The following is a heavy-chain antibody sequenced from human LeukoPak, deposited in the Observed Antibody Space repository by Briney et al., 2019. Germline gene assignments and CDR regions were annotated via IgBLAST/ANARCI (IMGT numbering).Heavy chain of an antibody. D-gene: IGHD6-19*01. V-gene: IGHV1-8*01. CDR2: MNSKSGNT. J-gene: IGHJ4*02. CDR3: ARGRVNSGWYVDY. Sequence: ASVKVSCKASGYTFINNDINWVRQASGQGLEWMGWMNSKSGNTGYAQKFQGRVTMTRNISISTAYMELTSLRSEDTAVYYCARGRVNSGWYVDYWGQGTLVAVSS. CDR1: GYTFINND.